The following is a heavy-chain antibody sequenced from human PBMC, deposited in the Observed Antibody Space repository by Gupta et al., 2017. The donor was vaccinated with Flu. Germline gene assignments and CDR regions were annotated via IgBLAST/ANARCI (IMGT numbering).Heavy chain of an antibody. CDR2: IYYSGST. V-gene: IGHV4-39*01. J-gene: IGHJ3*02. Sequence: WGWIRQPPGKGLEWIGSIYYSGSTYYNPSLKSRVTISVDTSKNQFSLKLSSVTAADTAVYYCALERLGAFDIWGQGTMVTVSS. CDR3: ALERLGAFDI. D-gene: IGHD3-16*01.